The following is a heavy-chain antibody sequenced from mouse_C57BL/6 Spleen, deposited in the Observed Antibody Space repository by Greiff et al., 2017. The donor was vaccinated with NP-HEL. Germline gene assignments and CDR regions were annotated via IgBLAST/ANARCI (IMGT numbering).Heavy chain of an antibody. CDR2: INPSNGGT. Sequence: QVHVKQPGTELVKPGASVKLSCKASGYTFTSYWMHWVKQRPGQGLEWIGNINPSNGGTNYNEKFKSKATLTVDKSSSTAYMQLSSLTSEDSAVYYCARWGTTVVATDYAMDYWGQGTSVTVSS. V-gene: IGHV1-53*01. J-gene: IGHJ4*01. CDR3: ARWGTTVVATDYAMDY. D-gene: IGHD1-1*01. CDR1: GYTFTSYW.